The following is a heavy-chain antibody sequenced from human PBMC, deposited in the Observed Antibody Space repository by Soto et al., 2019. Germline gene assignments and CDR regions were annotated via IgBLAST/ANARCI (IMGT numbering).Heavy chain of an antibody. Sequence: SETLSLTCTVSGGSISSGDYYWSWIRQPPGKGLEWIGYIYYSGSTYYNPSLKIRVTISVDTSKNQFSLKLSSVTAADPAVYYCARARATGSIAAAGPRRQRNYYFDYWGQGTLVTVSS. V-gene: IGHV4-30-4*01. CDR1: GGSISSGDYY. CDR2: IYYSGST. D-gene: IGHD6-13*01. CDR3: ARARATGSIAAAGPRRQRNYYFDY. J-gene: IGHJ4*02.